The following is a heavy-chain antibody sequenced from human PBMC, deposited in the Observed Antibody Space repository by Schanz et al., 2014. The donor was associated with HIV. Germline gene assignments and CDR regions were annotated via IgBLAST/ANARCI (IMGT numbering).Heavy chain of an antibody. CDR3: ARAAFSSEYYYGMDV. CDR2: IIPIFGTT. Sequence: QVQLVQSGAEVKKPGSSVKVSCKASGGTFSNYAISWVRQAPGQGLEWMGGIIPIFGTTNYAQKFQGRVTITADESTSTAYMELSSLRSADTAVYFCARAAFSSEYYYGMDVWGQGTTVTVSS. D-gene: IGHD3-3*02. J-gene: IGHJ6*02. V-gene: IGHV1-69*01. CDR1: GGTFSNYA.